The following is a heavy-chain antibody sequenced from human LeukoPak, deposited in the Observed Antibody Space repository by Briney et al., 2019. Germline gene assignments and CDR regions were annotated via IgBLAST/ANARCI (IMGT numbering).Heavy chain of an antibody. CDR3: ARHESYTSGSYSFDY. J-gene: IGHJ4*02. D-gene: IGHD3-10*01. V-gene: IGHV4-59*08. Sequence: SETLSLTCTVSGGSISSYYWSWIRQPPGKGLEWVGYIYYSGSTNYSPSLKSRVTISVDTSKNQFSLKLPSVTAADTAVYYCARHESYTSGSYSFDYWGRGTLVTVSS. CDR2: IYYSGST. CDR1: GGSISSYY.